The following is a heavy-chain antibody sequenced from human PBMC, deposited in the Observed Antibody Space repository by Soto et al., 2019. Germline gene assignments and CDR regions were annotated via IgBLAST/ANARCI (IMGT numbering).Heavy chain of an antibody. Sequence: ASVKVSCKASGYTFTSYSMHWVRQAPGQRLEWMGWINAGNGNTKYSQRFQGRVTITRDTYASTVYMELSSLRSEDTAVYYCARDIVVVVAATYSYYGMDVWGQGTTVTVSS. D-gene: IGHD2-15*01. CDR3: ARDIVVVVAATYSYYGMDV. J-gene: IGHJ6*02. V-gene: IGHV1-3*01. CDR2: INAGNGNT. CDR1: GYTFTSYS.